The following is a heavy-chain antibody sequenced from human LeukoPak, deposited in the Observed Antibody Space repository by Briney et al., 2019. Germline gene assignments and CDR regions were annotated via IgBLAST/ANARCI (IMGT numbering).Heavy chain of an antibody. Sequence: GESLMISFQGSTYTFSNYWIGWVRPRPGKGLEWMGIIFPRDSDTRVSPSVQGQVTVSADRSMNTAYLQWSGLKASDTAMYYCTRLRIAVAYVAAFDIWGQGTMVTVSS. CDR2: IFPRDSDT. D-gene: IGHD6-19*01. CDR3: TRLRIAVAYVAAFDI. J-gene: IGHJ3*02. V-gene: IGHV5-51*01. CDR1: TYTFSNYW.